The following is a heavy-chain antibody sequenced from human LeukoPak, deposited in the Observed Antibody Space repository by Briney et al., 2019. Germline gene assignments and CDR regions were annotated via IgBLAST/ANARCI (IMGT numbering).Heavy chain of an antibody. J-gene: IGHJ3*02. V-gene: IGHV3-7*04. CDR2: IKQDGSEK. D-gene: IGHD4-17*01. CDR3: ARDVPNPEYGAPEDAFDI. Sequence: GSLRLSCAASGFTFSSYWMSWVRQAPGKGLEWVANIKQDGSEKYYVDSVKGRFTISRDNAKNSLYLQMNSLRAEDTAVYYCARDVPNPEYGAPEDAFDIWGQGTMVTVSS. CDR1: GFTFSSYW.